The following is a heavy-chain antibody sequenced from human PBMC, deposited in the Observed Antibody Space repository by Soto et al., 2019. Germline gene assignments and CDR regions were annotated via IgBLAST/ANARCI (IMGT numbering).Heavy chain of an antibody. CDR2: IYYSGST. J-gene: IGHJ4*02. V-gene: IGHV4-59*01. CDR1: GGSISSYY. D-gene: IGHD6-19*01. Sequence: QVQLQESGPGLVKPSETLSLTCTVSGGSISSYYWSWIRQPPGKGLEWIGYIYYSGSTNYNPSLKSRVTISVDTSKNQFSLKLSSVTAADTAVYYCARDIPQYSSGWYSGYWGQGTLVTVSS. CDR3: ARDIPQYSSGWYSGY.